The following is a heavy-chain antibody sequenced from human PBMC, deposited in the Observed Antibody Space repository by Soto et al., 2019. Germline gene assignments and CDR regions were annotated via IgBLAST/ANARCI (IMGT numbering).Heavy chain of an antibody. CDR2: IYYSGST. Sequence: PSETLSLTCTVSGGSISSSYYYWGWIRQPPEKGLEWIGSIYYSGSTYYNPSLKSRVTISVDTSKNQFSLKLSSVTAADTAVYYCARPGNYGSGSYLYYLDYWGQGTLVPVSS. D-gene: IGHD3-10*01. CDR1: GGSISSSYYY. CDR3: ARPGNYGSGSYLYYLDY. V-gene: IGHV4-39*01. J-gene: IGHJ4*02.